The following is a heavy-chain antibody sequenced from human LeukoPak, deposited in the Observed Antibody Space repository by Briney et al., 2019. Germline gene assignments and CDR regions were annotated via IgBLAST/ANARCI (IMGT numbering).Heavy chain of an antibody. V-gene: IGHV1-69*06. CDR3: ATRAYGSGSTFDY. CDR2: IIPIFGTA. CDR1: GGTFSSYA. Sequence: GASVKVSCKASGGTFSSYAISWVRQAPGQGLEWMGGIIPIFGTANYAQKFQGRVTIAADKSTSTAYMELSSLRSEDTAVYYCATRAYGSGSTFDYWGQGTLVTVSS. J-gene: IGHJ4*02. D-gene: IGHD3-10*01.